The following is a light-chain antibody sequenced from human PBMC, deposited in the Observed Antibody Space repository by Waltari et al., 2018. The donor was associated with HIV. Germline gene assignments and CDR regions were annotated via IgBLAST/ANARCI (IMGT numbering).Light chain of an antibody. CDR3: QQYYGSPVT. J-gene: IGKJ3*01. CDR1: QSLLYSSNNKNY. CDR2: WAS. V-gene: IGKV4-1*01. Sequence: DIVMTQSPDSLAVSLGERATINCKSSQSLLYSSNNKNYLAWYQQKPGQPPKLLIYWASTRQSGVPDRFSGSGSGTDFTLSISSLQAEDVAVYYCQQYYGSPVTFGPGTKVDIK.